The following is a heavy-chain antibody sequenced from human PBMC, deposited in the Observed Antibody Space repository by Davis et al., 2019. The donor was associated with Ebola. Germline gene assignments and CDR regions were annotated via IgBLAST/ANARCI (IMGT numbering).Heavy chain of an antibody. J-gene: IGHJ6*02. CDR2: ISAYNGNT. V-gene: IGHV1-18*01. CDR1: GYTFTSYG. D-gene: IGHD3-22*01. Sequence: ASVKVSCKASGYTFTSYGISWVRQAPGQGLEWMGWISAYNGNTNYAQKFQGRVTITADKSTSTAYLELSSLRSEDTAVYYCATASSDYHYYYAMDVWGQGTTVTVSS. CDR3: ATASSDYHYYYAMDV.